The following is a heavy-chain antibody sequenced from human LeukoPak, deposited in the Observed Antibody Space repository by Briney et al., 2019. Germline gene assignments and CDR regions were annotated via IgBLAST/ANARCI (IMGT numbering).Heavy chain of an antibody. V-gene: IGHV3-30*03. J-gene: IGHJ3*02. CDR2: ISYDGSNK. D-gene: IGHD3-9*01. CDR3: ARDWYYDILTGYVISSVSAFDI. CDR1: GFTFSSYG. Sequence: PGRSLRLSCAASGFTFSSYGMHWVRQAPGKGLEWVAVISYDGSNKYYADSVKGRFTISRDNSKNTLYLQMNSLRAEDTAVYYCARDWYYDILTGYVISSVSAFDIWGQGTMVTVSS.